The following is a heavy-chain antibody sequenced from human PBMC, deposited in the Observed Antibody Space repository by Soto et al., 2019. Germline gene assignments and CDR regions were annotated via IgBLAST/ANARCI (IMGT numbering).Heavy chain of an antibody. V-gene: IGHV1-69*13. D-gene: IGHD1-20*01. CDR1: GGTFSSYA. J-gene: IGHJ4*02. Sequence: ASVKVSCKASGGTFSSYAISWVRQAPGQGLEWMGGIIPIFGTANYAQKFQGRVTITADESTSTAYMELSSLRSEDTAVYYCARDLFPGITGTYFDYWGQGTLVTVSS. CDR2: IIPIFGTA. CDR3: ARDLFPGITGTYFDY.